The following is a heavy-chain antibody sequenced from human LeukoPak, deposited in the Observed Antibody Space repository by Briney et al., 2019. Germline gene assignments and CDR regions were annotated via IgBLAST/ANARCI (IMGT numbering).Heavy chain of an antibody. J-gene: IGHJ4*02. CDR3: ASVTNNCFDY. CDR1: GGSIRSSGGYY. V-gene: IGHV4-31*03. D-gene: IGHD4-11*01. Sequence: PQTLSLTCTVSGGSIRSSGGYYWSWIRQHPGKGLEWIGFIYYNGNTYYNPSLRSRVTTSVDTSKNQFSLKLSSVTAADTAVYYCASVTNNCFDYWGQGTLVTVSS. CDR2: IYYNGNT.